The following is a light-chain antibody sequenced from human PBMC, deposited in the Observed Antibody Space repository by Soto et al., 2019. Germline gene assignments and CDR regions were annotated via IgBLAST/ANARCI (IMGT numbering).Light chain of an antibody. J-gene: IGKJ1*01. Sequence: EIVMTQSPATLSLSPGERATLSCRASQSVSSNLAWYQQKPGQTPRLLIYDASTRATGIPARISGSGSGTDFTLTISSLEPEDFAVYYCQQYGGSPRTFGQGTKVDI. CDR2: DAS. CDR1: QSVSSN. CDR3: QQYGGSPRT. V-gene: IGKV3-15*01.